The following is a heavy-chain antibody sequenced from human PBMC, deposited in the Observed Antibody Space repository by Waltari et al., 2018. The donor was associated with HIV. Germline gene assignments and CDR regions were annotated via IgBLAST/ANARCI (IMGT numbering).Heavy chain of an antibody. CDR3: ARGRKGYLGIEDFDS. Sequence: QVQLQESGPGLLRPSQTLSLTCAVSGVSINIGGYYWSWVRHNPGTGLEWIGHSYTNGNTYYNPSLQGRVTISLDTTQHQFSLRLNSVTAADNAVYYCARGRKGYLGIEDFDSWGQGTLVTVSS. V-gene: IGHV4-31*11. D-gene: IGHD2-15*01. J-gene: IGHJ4*02. CDR2: SYTNGNT. CDR1: GVSINIGGYY.